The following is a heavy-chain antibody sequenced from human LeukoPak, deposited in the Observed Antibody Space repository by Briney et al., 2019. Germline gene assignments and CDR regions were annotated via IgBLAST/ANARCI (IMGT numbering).Heavy chain of an antibody. D-gene: IGHD6-6*01. V-gene: IGHV1-2*02. J-gene: IGHJ6*03. CDR2: INPNSGGT. Sequence: ASVKVSCKASGYTFTTYGISWVRQAPGQGLEWMGWINPNSGGTNYAQKFQGRVTMTRDTSISTAYMELSRLRSDDTAVYYCARGGLGSFRYMDVWGKGTTVTVSS. CDR1: GYTFTTYG. CDR3: ARGGLGSFRYMDV.